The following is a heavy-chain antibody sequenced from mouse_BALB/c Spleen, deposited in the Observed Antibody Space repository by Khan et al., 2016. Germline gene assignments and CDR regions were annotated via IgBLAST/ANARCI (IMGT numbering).Heavy chain of an antibody. CDR2: ISYAGYN. V-gene: IGHV3-6*02. D-gene: IGHD2-2*01. CDR1: GYSITSGYY. Sequence: EVQLQESGPGLVKPSQSLSLSCSVAGYSITSGYYWNWIRQFPGNRLEWMGYISYAGYNGYNPSLTNRISITRDTSKNQFFLQLNSVTPEDTATYDCARDGYDGWFAYWGREALVTVSA. J-gene: IGHJ3*01. CDR3: ARDGYDGWFAY.